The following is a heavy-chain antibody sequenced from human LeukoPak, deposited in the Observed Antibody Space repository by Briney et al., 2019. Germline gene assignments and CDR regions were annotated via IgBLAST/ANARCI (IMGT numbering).Heavy chain of an antibody. CDR3: ARVAIFGVVIIV. V-gene: IGHV4-38-2*02. CDR2: IYHSGST. J-gene: IGHJ4*02. CDR1: GYSISSGYY. D-gene: IGHD3-3*01. Sequence: SETLSLTCTVSGYSISSGYYWGWIRQPPGKGLEWIGSIYHSGSTYYIPSLKSRVTISVDTSKNQFSLKLSSVTAADTAVYYCARVAIFGVVIIVWGQGTLVTVSS.